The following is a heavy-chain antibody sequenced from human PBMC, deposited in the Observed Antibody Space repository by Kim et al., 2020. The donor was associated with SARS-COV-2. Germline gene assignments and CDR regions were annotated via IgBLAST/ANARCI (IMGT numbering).Heavy chain of an antibody. V-gene: IGHV4-28*03. J-gene: IGHJ5*02. Sequence: LKSRVTISVDTSKNQFALKLSSVTAVDTAVYYCARDRFFIVPAAIVWFDPWGQGTLVTVSS. CDR3: ARDRFFIVPAAIVWFDP. D-gene: IGHD2-2*01.